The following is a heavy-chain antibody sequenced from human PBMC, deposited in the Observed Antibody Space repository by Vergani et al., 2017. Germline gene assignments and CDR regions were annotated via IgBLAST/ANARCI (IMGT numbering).Heavy chain of an antibody. CDR3: AKDSQRSSGYYFWMGNDAFDI. CDR1: GFTFSSYA. Sequence: EVQLLESGGGLVQPGGSLRLSCAASGFTFSSYAMSWVRQAPGKGLEWVSAISGSGGSTYYADSVKGRFTISRDNSKNTLYLQMNSLRAEDTAVYYCAKDSQRSSGYYFWMGNDAFDIWGQGTMVTVSS. CDR2: ISGSGGST. V-gene: IGHV3-23*01. J-gene: IGHJ3*02. D-gene: IGHD3/OR15-3a*01.